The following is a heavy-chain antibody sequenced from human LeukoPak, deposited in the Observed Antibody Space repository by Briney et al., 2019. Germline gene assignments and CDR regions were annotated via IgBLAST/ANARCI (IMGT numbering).Heavy chain of an antibody. J-gene: IGHJ6*03. Sequence: ASVKVSCKASGGTSSSYAISWVRQAPGQGLEWMGGIIPIFGTANYAQKFQGRVTITTDESTSTAYMELSSLRSEDTAVYYCAREAASSMDVWGKGTTVTVSS. CDR1: GGTSSSYA. CDR2: IIPIFGTA. CDR3: AREAASSMDV. V-gene: IGHV1-69*05. D-gene: IGHD6-25*01.